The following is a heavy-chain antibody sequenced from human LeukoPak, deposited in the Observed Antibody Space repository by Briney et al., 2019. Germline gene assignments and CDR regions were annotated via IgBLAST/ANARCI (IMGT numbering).Heavy chain of an antibody. CDR2: INHSGST. CDR3: ARSTYYYDSSGYYYEDY. J-gene: IGHJ4*02. D-gene: IGHD3-22*01. CDR1: GGSFSGYY. Sequence: SETLSPTCAVYGGSFSGYYWSWIRQPPGKGLEWIGEINHSGSTNYNPSLKSRVTISVDTSKNQFSLKLSSVTAADTAVYYCARSTYYYDSSGYYYEDYWGQGTLVTVSS. V-gene: IGHV4-34*01.